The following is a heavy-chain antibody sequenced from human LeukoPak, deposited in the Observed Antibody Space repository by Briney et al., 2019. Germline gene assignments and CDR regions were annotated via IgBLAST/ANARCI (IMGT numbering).Heavy chain of an antibody. CDR3: TRGQYYYGSGSHRFDY. V-gene: IGHV4-39*07. J-gene: IGHJ4*02. Sequence: PSETLSLTCTVSGGSISSTSYYWAWIRQPPGKGLEWIGSIYYSGSTYYNPSLKSRVTMSVDTSKNQFSLKLSSVTAADTAVYYCTRGQYYYGSGSHRFDYWGQGTLVTVSS. D-gene: IGHD3-10*01. CDR2: IYYSGST. CDR1: GGSISSTSYY.